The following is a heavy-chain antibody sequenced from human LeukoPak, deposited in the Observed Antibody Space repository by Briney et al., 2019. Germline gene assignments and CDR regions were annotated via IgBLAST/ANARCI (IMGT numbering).Heavy chain of an antibody. V-gene: IGHV4-59*08. CDR3: ARHTYALPFDF. Sequence: SETLSLTCSVSGYSISGSYWSWIRQPPGKGLEWIGYIYYTGDTNSNPSLKSRVIISLDTSKNQVSLQVTSVTAADTAVYYCARHTYALPFDFWGQGPLVTVSS. J-gene: IGHJ4*02. CDR2: IYYTGDT. CDR1: GYSISGSY. D-gene: IGHD3-16*01.